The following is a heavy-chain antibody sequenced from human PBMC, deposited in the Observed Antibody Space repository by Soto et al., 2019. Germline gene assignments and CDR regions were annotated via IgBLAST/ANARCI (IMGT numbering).Heavy chain of an antibody. D-gene: IGHD3-22*01. J-gene: IGHJ4*02. V-gene: IGHV3-23*01. CDR1: GFTFSSYA. CDR2: ISGSGGST. CDR3: AKGKYYYDSSGYYV. Sequence: GGSLRLSCAASGFTFSSYAMSWVRQAPGKGLEWVSAISGSGGSTYYADSVKGRFTISRDNSKNTLYLQMNSLRAEDTAVYYCAKGKYYYDSSGYYVWGQGTLVTVSS.